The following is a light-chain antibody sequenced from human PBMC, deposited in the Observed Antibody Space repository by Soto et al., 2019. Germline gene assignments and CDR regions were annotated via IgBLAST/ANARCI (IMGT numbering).Light chain of an antibody. CDR2: DSS. CDR1: QSVSSY. J-gene: IGKJ4*01. CDR3: QQRSTWPT. Sequence: EIVLTQAPATLSLSPGEGATLSCRASQSVSSYLAWYQQKPGQGPRLLIYDSSNRATGIPARFSGSGSGTDFTLTISSLEPEDFAVYFCQQRSTWPTFGGGTKVDIK. V-gene: IGKV3-11*01.